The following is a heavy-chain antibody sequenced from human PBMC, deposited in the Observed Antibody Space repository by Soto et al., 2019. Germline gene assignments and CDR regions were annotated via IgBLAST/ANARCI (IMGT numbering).Heavy chain of an antibody. D-gene: IGHD6-13*01. CDR1: GGSVSSGSYY. CDR3: ARGPGYSSSWIKLNYYYYGMDV. CDR2: IYYSGST. Sequence: ASETLSLTCTVSGGSVSSGSYYWSWIRQPPGKGLEWIGYIYYSGSTNYNPSLKSRVTISVDTSKNQFSLKLSSVTAADTAVYYCARGPGYSSSWIKLNYYYYGMDVWGQGTTVTVSS. J-gene: IGHJ6*02. V-gene: IGHV4-61*01.